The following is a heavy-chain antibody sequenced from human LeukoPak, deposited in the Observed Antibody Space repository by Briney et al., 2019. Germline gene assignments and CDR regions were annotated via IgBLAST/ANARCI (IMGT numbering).Heavy chain of an antibody. CDR1: GFTVSSNS. V-gene: IGHV3-53*01. J-gene: IGHJ4*02. CDR3: ARRAGEYSHPYDY. Sequence: GGSPRLSCTVCGFTVSSNSWSWVRQAPGKGLEWVSFIYSGGNTHYSDSVKGRFTISRDNSKNTLYLQINSLRAEDTAIYYCARRAGEYSHPYDYWGQGTLVTVSS. CDR2: IYSGGNT. D-gene: IGHD2-15*01.